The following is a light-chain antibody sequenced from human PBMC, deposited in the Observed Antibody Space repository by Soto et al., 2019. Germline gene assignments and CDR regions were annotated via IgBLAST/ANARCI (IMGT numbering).Light chain of an antibody. CDR1: QSVSSN. CDR2: AAS. Sequence: IVMTQSPVTLSVSPGERVTLSCRASQSVSSNLAWYQQKPGQAPRLLIYAASTRATGIPARFSGSGSGTEFTLAISSLQSEDFAVYYCQQYVNWPPTFTFGQGTKLEIK. CDR3: QQYVNWPPTFT. J-gene: IGKJ2*01. V-gene: IGKV3-15*01.